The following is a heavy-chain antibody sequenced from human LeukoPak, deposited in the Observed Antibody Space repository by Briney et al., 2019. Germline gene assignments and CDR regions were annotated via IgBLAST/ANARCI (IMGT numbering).Heavy chain of an antibody. CDR1: GGSISTSNYY. CDR3: ARAVEYYGSGSYYSYYYMDV. Sequence: SETLSLTCTVSGGSISTSNYYWGWIRQPPGKGLEWIGNIFYSGSTYYNPSLKSRVTISVDTSKKQFSLKVSSVTAADTAVYYCARAVEYYGSGSYYSYYYMDVWGKGTTVTVSS. J-gene: IGHJ6*03. D-gene: IGHD3-10*01. CDR2: IFYSGST. V-gene: IGHV4-39*07.